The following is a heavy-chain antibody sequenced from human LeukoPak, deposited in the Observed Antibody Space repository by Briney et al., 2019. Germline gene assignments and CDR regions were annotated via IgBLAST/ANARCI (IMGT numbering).Heavy chain of an antibody. V-gene: IGHV1-18*01. CDR2: ISAYNGNT. J-gene: IGHJ5*02. D-gene: IGHD2/OR15-2a*01. CDR1: GYTFTSYG. Sequence: GASVKVSCKPSGYTFTSYGISWVRQAPGQGLEWMGWISAYNGNTNYAQKLQGRVTMTTDTSTSTAYMELRSLRSDDTAVYYCARSVIFLGDNWFDPWGQGTLVTVSS. CDR3: ARSVIFLGDNWFDP.